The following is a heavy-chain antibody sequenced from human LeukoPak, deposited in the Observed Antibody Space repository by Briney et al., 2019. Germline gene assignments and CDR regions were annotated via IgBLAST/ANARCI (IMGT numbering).Heavy chain of an antibody. V-gene: IGHV1-69*13. CDR3: ARGDLRFLEWLSEYYFDY. Sequence: SAKVSCKASGGTFSSYAISWVRQAPGQGLEWMGRIIPIFGTANYAQKFQGRVTITADESTSTAYMELSSLRSEDTAVYYCARGDLRFLEWLSEYYFDYWGQGTLVTVSS. CDR2: IIPIFGTA. J-gene: IGHJ4*02. CDR1: GGTFSSYA. D-gene: IGHD3-3*01.